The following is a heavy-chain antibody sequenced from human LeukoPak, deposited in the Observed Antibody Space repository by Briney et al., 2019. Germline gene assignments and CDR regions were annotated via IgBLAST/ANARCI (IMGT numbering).Heavy chain of an antibody. CDR3: ASGFDFWSGYSNFDY. Sequence: PGGSLRLSCAASGFTFWNYWMNWVRQTPGKGLEWGANIKEDGSDKYYVDSVKGRFTTSRDNAKNSLYLQMNSLRAEDTAVYYCASGFDFWSGYSNFDYWGQGALVTVSS. CDR1: GFTFWNYW. V-gene: IGHV3-7*01. D-gene: IGHD3-3*01. CDR2: IKEDGSDK. J-gene: IGHJ4*02.